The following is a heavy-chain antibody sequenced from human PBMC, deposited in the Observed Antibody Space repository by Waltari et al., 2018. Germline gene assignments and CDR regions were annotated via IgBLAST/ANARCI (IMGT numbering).Heavy chain of an antibody. J-gene: IGHJ4*02. CDR2: IYTSGST. CDR1: GFTFISYW. CDR3: ARGFGVVPFDY. D-gene: IGHD3-3*01. Sequence: VQLVESGGGLVQPGVSLRLSCAASGFTFISYWLSWVRQAPGKGLEWIGRIYTSGSTNYNPSLKSRVTISVDTSKNQFSLKLSSVTAADTAVYYCARGFGVVPFDYWGQGTLVTVSS. V-gene: IGHV4-4*08.